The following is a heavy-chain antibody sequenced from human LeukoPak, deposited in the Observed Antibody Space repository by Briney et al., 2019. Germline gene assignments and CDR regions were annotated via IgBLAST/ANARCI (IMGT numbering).Heavy chain of an antibody. J-gene: IGHJ4*02. CDR2: IIPIFGTA. CDR1: GGTFSSYA. Sequence: SVKVSCKASGGTFSSYAISWVRQAPGQGLEWMGGIIPIFGTANYAQKFQGRVTITADESTSTAYMELSSLRSEDTAVYSCARGNDYYDSSGGLHYFDYWGQGTLVTVSS. V-gene: IGHV1-69*01. CDR3: ARGNDYYDSSGGLHYFDY. D-gene: IGHD3-22*01.